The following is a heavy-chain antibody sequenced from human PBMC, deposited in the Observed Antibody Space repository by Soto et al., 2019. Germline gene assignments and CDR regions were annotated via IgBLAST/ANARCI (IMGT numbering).Heavy chain of an antibody. CDR3: ATSGSVSYYYYGLDL. V-gene: IGHV1-18*01. J-gene: IGHJ6*04. D-gene: IGHD1-26*01. CDR1: GYTFSRSG. CDR2: ISTYNGDA. Sequence: QVQLVQSGAEVRKPGASVKVSCKTSGYTFSRSGISWVRQAPGQGLEWMGWISTYNGDANYAQKLQGRVTMTTDTSPSTAFKELGSLPSDDTAVYYCATSGSVSYYYYGLDLWGKGTTVTVSS.